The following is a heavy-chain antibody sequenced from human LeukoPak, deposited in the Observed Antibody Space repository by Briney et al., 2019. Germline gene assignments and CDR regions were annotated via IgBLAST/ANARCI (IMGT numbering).Heavy chain of an antibody. Sequence: TSQTLSLTCAISGDSVSSNTAAWYWIRQSPSRGLEWLGRTYYRAKWFYEYAVSVRSRITINVDTSKNQFSLQLSSVTPDDTAVYYCARDPSYDQGLHYWGQGTLVTVSS. CDR1: GDSVSSNTAA. V-gene: IGHV6-1*01. CDR3: ARDPSYDQGLHY. CDR2: TYYRAKWFY. J-gene: IGHJ4*02. D-gene: IGHD3-3*01.